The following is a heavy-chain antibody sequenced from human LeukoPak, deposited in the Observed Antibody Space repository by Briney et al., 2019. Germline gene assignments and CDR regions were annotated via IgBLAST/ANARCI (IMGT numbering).Heavy chain of an antibody. D-gene: IGHD6-13*01. CDR2: IYYSGST. CDR3: ARDRAGSSSWYDY. Sequence: SETLSLTCTVSGGSISSGGYYWRWIRQHPGKGLEWIGYIYYSGSTYYNPSLKSRVTISVDTSKNQFSLKLSSVTAADTAVYYCARDRAGSSSWYDYWGQGTLVTVSS. CDR1: GGSISSGGYY. V-gene: IGHV4-31*03. J-gene: IGHJ4*02.